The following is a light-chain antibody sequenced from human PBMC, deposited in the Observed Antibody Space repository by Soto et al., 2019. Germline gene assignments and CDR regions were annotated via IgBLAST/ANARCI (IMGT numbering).Light chain of an antibody. CDR1: QGISRW. Sequence: DIHMTQSPSAGSASVGDRVTMTCRASQGISRWLDWYQQKPGKAPKLLIYGASSVQSGVPSRFSGSGSGTDFTLTISSLQPEDFATYYCQKADSFPLNFGGGTKVDIK. V-gene: IGKV1-12*01. CDR3: QKADSFPLN. J-gene: IGKJ4*01. CDR2: GAS.